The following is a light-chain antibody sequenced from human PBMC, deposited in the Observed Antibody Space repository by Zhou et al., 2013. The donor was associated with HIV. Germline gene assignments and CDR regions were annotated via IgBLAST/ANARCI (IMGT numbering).Light chain of an antibody. CDR3: MQGTHWIT. CDR2: LGS. J-gene: IGKJ5*01. V-gene: IGKV2-28*01. CDR1: ESLLYSNGYNY. Sequence: DIVVTQSPLSLPVTPGEPASISCRSSESLLYSNGYNYLDWYVQKPGQSPQLLIYLGSTRASGVPDRFSGSGSGRDFTLKISRVEAGDVGVYYCMQGTHWITFGQGTRLEIK.